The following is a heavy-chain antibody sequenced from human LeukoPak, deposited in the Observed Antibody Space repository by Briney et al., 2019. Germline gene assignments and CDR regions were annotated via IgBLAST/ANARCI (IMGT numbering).Heavy chain of an antibody. J-gene: IGHJ4*02. CDR2: ITGSGRST. V-gene: IGHV3-23*01. CDR3: ARGLDNYGSGSSD. D-gene: IGHD3-10*01. Sequence: GGSLRLSCAASGFSFSNFGMSWVRQSPGKGLEWVSAITGSGRSTYYADSVKGRFTISRDNAKNSLYLQMNSLRAEDTAVYYCARGLDNYGSGSSDWGQGTLVTVSS. CDR1: GFSFSNFG.